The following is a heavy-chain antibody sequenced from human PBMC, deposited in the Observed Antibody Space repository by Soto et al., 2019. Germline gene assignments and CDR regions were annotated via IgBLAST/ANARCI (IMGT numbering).Heavy chain of an antibody. CDR3: ARGRIGCNFDD. CDR2: INHSGST. V-gene: IGHV4-34*01. CDR1: GGSFSGYY. J-gene: IGHJ4*02. Sequence: SETLSLTCAVYGGSFSGYYWSWIRQPPGKGLEWIGEINHSGSTNYNPSLKSRVTISVDTSKNQFSLKLSSVTAADTAVYYCARGRIGCNFDDWGQATLVTVSS. D-gene: IGHD2-8*01.